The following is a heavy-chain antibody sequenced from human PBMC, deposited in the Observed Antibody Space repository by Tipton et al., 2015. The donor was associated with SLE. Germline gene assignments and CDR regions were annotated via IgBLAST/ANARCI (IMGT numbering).Heavy chain of an antibody. J-gene: IGHJ3*02. V-gene: IGHV4-59*12. CDR3: ARAHPSPYDPVAFDI. Sequence: GLVKPSETLYLTCAVSGGSISNYFWSWIRQPPGKGLEWIGYFHYSGRTNYNPSLKSRVTISVDTTKKQFSLRLSSVAAADTAVYYCARAHPSPYDPVAFDIWGRGTMVTVSS. CDR2: FHYSGRT. CDR1: GGSISNYF. D-gene: IGHD5-12*01.